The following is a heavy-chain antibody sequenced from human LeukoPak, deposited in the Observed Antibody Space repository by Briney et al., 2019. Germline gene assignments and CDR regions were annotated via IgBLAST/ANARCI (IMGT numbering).Heavy chain of an antibody. CDR1: GGSISSGGYY. CDR3: ASSNYDSSGSDAFDI. V-gene: IGHV4-31*03. J-gene: IGHJ3*02. CDR2: IYYSGST. D-gene: IGHD3-22*01. Sequence: SETLSLTCTVSGGSISSGGYYWSWIRQHPGKGLEWIGYIYYSGSTYYNPSLKSRVTISVDTSKNQFSLKLSSVTAADTTVYYCASSNYDSSGSDAFDIWGQGTMVTVSS.